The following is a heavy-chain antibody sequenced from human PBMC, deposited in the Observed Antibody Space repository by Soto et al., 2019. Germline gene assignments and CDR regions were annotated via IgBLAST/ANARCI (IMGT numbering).Heavy chain of an antibody. CDR1: GFTVSSNY. J-gene: IGHJ6*02. CDR3: ASSCVQQRIQLWFDYYYYGMDV. Sequence: PGGSLRLSCAASGFTVSSNYMSWVRQAPGKGLEWVSVIYSGGSTYYADSVKGRFIISRDNSKNTLYLQMNSLRAEDTAVYYCASSCVQQRIQLWFDYYYYGMDVWGQGTTVTVSS. D-gene: IGHD5-18*01. V-gene: IGHV3-53*01. CDR2: IYSGGST.